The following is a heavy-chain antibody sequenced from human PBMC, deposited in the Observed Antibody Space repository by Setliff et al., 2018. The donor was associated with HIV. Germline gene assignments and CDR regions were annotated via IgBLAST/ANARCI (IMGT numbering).Heavy chain of an antibody. V-gene: IGHV3-7*01. CDR2: IKEDGSEK. CDR3: ARARTGWYNFDY. J-gene: IGHJ4*02. D-gene: IGHD6-19*01. Sequence: PGGSLRLSCAASGFTFRRYWMNWVRQAPGKGLEWVANIKEDGSEKYYVDSVKGRFTISRDKVKNSLYLQMNSLRAEDTAVYYCARARTGWYNFDYWGQGTPVTVSA. CDR1: GFTFRRYW.